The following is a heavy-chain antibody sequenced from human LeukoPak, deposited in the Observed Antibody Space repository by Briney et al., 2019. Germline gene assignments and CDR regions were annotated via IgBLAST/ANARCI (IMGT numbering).Heavy chain of an antibody. CDR2: ISGSGGST. Sequence: QSGGSLRLSCAASGFTFSSYAMSWVRQAPGKGLEWVSAISGSGGSTYYADSVKGRFTISRDNSKNTLYLQMNSLRAEDTAVYYCAKDPRDYDYVWGSYRPLFDYWGQGTLVTVSS. J-gene: IGHJ4*02. D-gene: IGHD3-16*02. V-gene: IGHV3-23*01. CDR3: AKDPRDYDYVWGSYRPLFDY. CDR1: GFTFSSYA.